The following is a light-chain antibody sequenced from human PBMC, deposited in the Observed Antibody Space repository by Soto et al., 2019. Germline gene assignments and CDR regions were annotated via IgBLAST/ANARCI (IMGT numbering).Light chain of an antibody. J-gene: IGKJ5*01. Sequence: EIVVTKSPCTVSLSPAERATLSCRASQSVSSSYLAWYQQKPGQAPRLLIYGASSRATGIPDRFSGSGSGTDFTLTISRVEPEDFAVYYCQQYVSLPITFGQGTRLEIK. V-gene: IGKV3-20*01. CDR1: QSVSSSY. CDR3: QQYVSLPIT. CDR2: GAS.